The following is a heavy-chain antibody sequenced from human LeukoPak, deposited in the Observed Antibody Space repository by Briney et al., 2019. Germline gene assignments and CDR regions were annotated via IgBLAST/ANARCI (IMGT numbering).Heavy chain of an antibody. Sequence: SETLSLTCTVSGGSISSTNYYWGWIRQPPGKGLEWIGSIHHSGSTYNNPSLKSRVTISVDTSRNQFSLKLSSVTAADTAVYYCARNYFDYWGQGTLVTVSS. CDR3: ARNYFDY. CDR2: IHHSGST. V-gene: IGHV4-39*07. CDR1: GGSISSTNYY. J-gene: IGHJ4*02.